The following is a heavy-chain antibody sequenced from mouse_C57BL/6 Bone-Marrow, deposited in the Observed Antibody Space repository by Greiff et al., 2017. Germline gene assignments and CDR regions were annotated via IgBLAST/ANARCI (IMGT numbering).Heavy chain of an antibody. CDR3: ARRGQLRPLYYAMDD. Sequence: EVKVVESGGGLVQPGGSLKLSCAASGFTFSDYGMAWVRQAPRKGPVWVAFISNLAYSIYYADTVTGRFTISRENATNTLYLEMSSLRSEDTAMYYCARRGQLRPLYYAMDDWGQGTSVTVSS. V-gene: IGHV5-15*01. D-gene: IGHD3-2*02. J-gene: IGHJ4*01. CDR2: ISNLAYSI. CDR1: GFTFSDYG.